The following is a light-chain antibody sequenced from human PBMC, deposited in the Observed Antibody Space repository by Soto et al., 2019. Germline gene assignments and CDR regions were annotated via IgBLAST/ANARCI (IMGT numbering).Light chain of an antibody. J-gene: IGKJ2*01. CDR1: QSISYY. CDR3: QQSYSSPPMYT. Sequence: DIQMTQSPSSLSASVGDRVTITCRASQSISYYLNWYQQRPGEAPRLLISAASSVQSGVSSRFSGSGSGTDFTLSISNLQPEDFATYYCQQSYSSPPMYTFGQGTKVDIK. V-gene: IGKV1-39*01. CDR2: AAS.